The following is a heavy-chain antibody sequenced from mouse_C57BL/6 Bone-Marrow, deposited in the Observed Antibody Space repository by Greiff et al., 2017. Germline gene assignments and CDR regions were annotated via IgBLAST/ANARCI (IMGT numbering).Heavy chain of an antibody. J-gene: IGHJ2*01. V-gene: IGHV5-17*01. D-gene: IGHD1-1*01. Sequence: EVQVVESGGGLVKPGGSLKLSCAASGFTFSDYGMHWVRQAPEKGLEWVAYISRGSSTIYYADTVKGRFTISRDNAKNTLFLQMTSLRSEDTAMSYCARGNYGSSYDFDYWGQGTTLTVSS. CDR3: ARGNYGSSYDFDY. CDR2: ISRGSSTI. CDR1: GFTFSDYG.